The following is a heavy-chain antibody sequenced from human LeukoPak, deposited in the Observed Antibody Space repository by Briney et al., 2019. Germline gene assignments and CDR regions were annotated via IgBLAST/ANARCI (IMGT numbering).Heavy chain of an antibody. J-gene: IGHJ4*02. CDR1: GYTFTSYG. D-gene: IGHD3-3*01. Sequence: ASVKVSCKASGYTFTSYGISWVRQAPGQGLEWMGWISAYNGNTNYALKLQGRVTMTTDTSTSTAYMELRSLRSDDTAVYYCARDYDFWSGPSIDYWGQGTLVTVSS. V-gene: IGHV1-18*01. CDR3: ARDYDFWSGPSIDY. CDR2: ISAYNGNT.